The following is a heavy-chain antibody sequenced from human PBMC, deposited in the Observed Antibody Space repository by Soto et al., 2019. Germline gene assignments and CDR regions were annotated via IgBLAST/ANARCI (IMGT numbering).Heavy chain of an antibody. CDR2: ISAAGDP. CDR3: ARTGRDFYGLEV. Sequence: EVQLVESGGGLVQPGGSLRLSCEASGFTFRNYDMHWVRQGTGKGLEWVSGISAAGDPDYADSVEGRFTITRANAQNSFFLQINSLRAGDTAVYYCARTGRDFYGLEVWGQGTTVIVSS. D-gene: IGHD1-1*01. V-gene: IGHV3-13*05. CDR1: GFTFRNYD. J-gene: IGHJ6*02.